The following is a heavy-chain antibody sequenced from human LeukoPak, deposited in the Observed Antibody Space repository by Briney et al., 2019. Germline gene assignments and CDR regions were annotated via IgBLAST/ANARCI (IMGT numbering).Heavy chain of an antibody. CDR3: AHRPALRYFDWLSRDDDNWFDP. J-gene: IGHJ5*02. CDR2: IYWDDDK. CDR1: GFSLSTSGVG. D-gene: IGHD3-9*01. Sequence: ESGPTLVKPTQTLTLTCTFSGFSLSTSGVGVGWIRQPPGKALEWLALIYWDDDKRYSPSLKSRLTITKDTSKNQVVLTMTNMDPVDTATYYCAHRPALRYFDWLSRDDDNWFDPWGQGTLVTVSS. V-gene: IGHV2-5*02.